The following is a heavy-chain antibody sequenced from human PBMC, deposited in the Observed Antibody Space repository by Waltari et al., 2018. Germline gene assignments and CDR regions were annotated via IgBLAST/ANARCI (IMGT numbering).Heavy chain of an antibody. Sequence: EVQLVESGGGLFQPGGSLRLSCAASGFTFSSSWMHWVRQAPGKGLVWVSRINTDGSSTSYADSVKGRFTISRDNAKNTLYLQMNSLRAEDTAVYYCASLQGDILTGYPLWAFDIWGQGTMVTVSS. D-gene: IGHD3-9*01. V-gene: IGHV3-74*01. CDR2: INTDGSST. J-gene: IGHJ3*02. CDR3: ASLQGDILTGYPLWAFDI. CDR1: GFTFSSSW.